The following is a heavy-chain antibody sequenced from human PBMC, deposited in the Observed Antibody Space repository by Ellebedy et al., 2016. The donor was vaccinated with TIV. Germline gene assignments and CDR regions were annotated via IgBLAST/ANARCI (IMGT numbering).Heavy chain of an antibody. D-gene: IGHD3-10*01. CDR3: ARDFREYGSGIGEFDY. V-gene: IGHV4-61*08. CDR1: GGSLSSGGYY. Sequence: MPSETLSLTCPVSGGSLSSGGYYWSWLRQHPGNGLEWIGYIYYSGSTNYNPSLKSRVTISVDTSKNQFSLKLSSVTAADTAVYYCARDFREYGSGIGEFDYWGQGTLVTVSS. CDR2: IYYSGST. J-gene: IGHJ4*02.